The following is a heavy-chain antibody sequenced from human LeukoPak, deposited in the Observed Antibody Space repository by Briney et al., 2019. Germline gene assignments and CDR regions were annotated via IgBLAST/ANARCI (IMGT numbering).Heavy chain of an antibody. Sequence: PSGTLSLTCAVSGGSISSSNWRSWVRQPPGKGLEWIGSISYSGNTHHNPSLKSRVTISVDTSKNQFSLKLSSVTAADTAMYYCARERGEGRTRNFDYWGQGTLVTVSS. D-gene: IGHD3-16*01. V-gene: IGHV4-4*02. CDR2: ISYSGNT. CDR1: GGSISSSNW. CDR3: ARERGEGRTRNFDY. J-gene: IGHJ4*02.